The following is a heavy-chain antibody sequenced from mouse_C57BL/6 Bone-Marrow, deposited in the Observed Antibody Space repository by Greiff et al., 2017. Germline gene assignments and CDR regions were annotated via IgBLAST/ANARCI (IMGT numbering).Heavy chain of an antibody. J-gene: IGHJ1*03. V-gene: IGHV1-85*01. CDR3: ARDYGSSYWYFDV. CDR2: IEPRDGST. CDR1: GYTFTSYD. D-gene: IGHD1-1*01. Sequence: QVQLQQSGPELVKPGASVKLSCKASGYTFTSYDINWVKQRPGQGLERIGWIEPRDGSTKYNEKFKGEATLTVDTSSSTAFMELHSLTSEDSAVYFCARDYGSSYWYFDVWGTGTTVTVSS.